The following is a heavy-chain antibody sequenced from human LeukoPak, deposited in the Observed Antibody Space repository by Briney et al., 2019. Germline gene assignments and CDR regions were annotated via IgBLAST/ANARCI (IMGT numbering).Heavy chain of an antibody. CDR3: ARGVRRVTSYHFDY. D-gene: IGHD3-10*01. Sequence: PSEALSLTCTISGGSITSGGYYWSWIRQHPGRGLEWIGYLSYIGSAYYSPSLKSRVTISPDRSKNQFSLKLSSVTAADTAVYFCARGVRRVTSYHFDYWGQGTLVIVPS. V-gene: IGHV4-31*03. CDR1: GGSITSGGYY. CDR2: LSYIGSA. J-gene: IGHJ4*02.